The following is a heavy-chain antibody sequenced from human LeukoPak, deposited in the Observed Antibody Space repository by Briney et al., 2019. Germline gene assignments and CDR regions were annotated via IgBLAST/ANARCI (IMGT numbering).Heavy chain of an antibody. V-gene: IGHV3-30-3*01. D-gene: IGHD2-8*02. CDR1: GFTFSNNA. J-gene: IGHJ4*02. CDR2: ISYDGNTK. CDR3: ARDFLPGAPDFFDY. Sequence: PGRSLRLSCAASGFTFSNNAMHWVRQTPGKGLEWVAVISYDGNTKYYADSVKGRFTISRDSSENTLYLQVNSLRADDTALYYCARDFLPGAPDFFDYWGQGTLVTVSS.